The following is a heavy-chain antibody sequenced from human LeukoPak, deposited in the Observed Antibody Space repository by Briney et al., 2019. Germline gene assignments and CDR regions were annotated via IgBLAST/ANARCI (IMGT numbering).Heavy chain of an antibody. V-gene: IGHV1-46*01. D-gene: IGHD3-10*01. CDR2: MNPNDGST. CDR3: ARPQYYYGSGSYFGD. Sequence: ASVKVSCKASGYTFTSYYMHWQRQAPGQGPEWMGIMNPNDGSTTYAQSFQGRVTMTRDTSTSTVYMELSSLRPEDTAVYYCARPQYYYGSGSYFGDWGQGTLVTVSS. J-gene: IGHJ4*02. CDR1: GYTFTSYY.